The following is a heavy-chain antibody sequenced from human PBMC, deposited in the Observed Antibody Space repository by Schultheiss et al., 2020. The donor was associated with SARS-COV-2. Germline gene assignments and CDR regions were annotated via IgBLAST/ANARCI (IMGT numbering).Heavy chain of an antibody. CDR1: GFTFSSYG. CDR2: ISGSGGST. Sequence: GGSLRLSCAASGFTFSSYGMHWVRQAPGKGLEWVSAISGSGGSTYYADSVKGRFTISRDNSKNTLYLQMNSLRAEDTAVYYCARMIAATRYYYGMDVWGQGTTVTVSS. V-gene: IGHV3-23*01. J-gene: IGHJ6*02. D-gene: IGHD6-13*01. CDR3: ARMIAATRYYYGMDV.